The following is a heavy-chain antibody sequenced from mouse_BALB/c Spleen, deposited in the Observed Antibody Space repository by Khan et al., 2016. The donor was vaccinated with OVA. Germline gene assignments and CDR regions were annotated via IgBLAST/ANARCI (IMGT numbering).Heavy chain of an antibody. Sequence: VQLKESGPGLVKPSQSLSLTCTVTGYSIASDYAWYWIRQFPGNKLEWMGFISYSGNTNYNPSLKSRISITRDTSKNQFFLQLNSVTSEDTATYYCARVYGGDFDYWGQGTTLTVSS. D-gene: IGHD1-1*01. V-gene: IGHV3-2*02. CDR1: GYSIASDYA. CDR2: ISYSGNT. CDR3: ARVYGGDFDY. J-gene: IGHJ2*01.